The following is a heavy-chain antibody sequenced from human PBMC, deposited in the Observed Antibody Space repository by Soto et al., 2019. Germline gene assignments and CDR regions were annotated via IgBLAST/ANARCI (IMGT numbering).Heavy chain of an antibody. V-gene: IGHV1-8*01. CDR3: ARAPEGYDFWEGGYYYYYMDV. Sequence: QVQLVQSGAEVKKPGASVKVSCKASGYTFTSYDINWVRQATGQGLEWMGWMNPNSGNTGYAQKFQGRVTMTRNTSISTAYMELSSLRSEDTAVYYCARAPEGYDFWEGGYYYYYMDVWGKGTTVTVSS. CDR1: GYTFTSYD. D-gene: IGHD3-3*01. CDR2: MNPNSGNT. J-gene: IGHJ6*03.